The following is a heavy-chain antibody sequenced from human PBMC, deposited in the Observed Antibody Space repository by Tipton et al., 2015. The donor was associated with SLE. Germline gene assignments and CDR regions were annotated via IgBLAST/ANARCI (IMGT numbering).Heavy chain of an antibody. Sequence: SLRLSCAASGFTFNSYAMHWVRQAPGKGLEWVLVISHDGSKKDYVDSVKGRFTISRDNSKNTLYLQMNSLRAEDTAVYYCAREFNTGVDMDYPGMDVWGLGTTVTVSS. CDR2: ISHDGSKK. D-gene: IGHD5-24*01. V-gene: IGHV3-30*04. CDR3: AREFNTGVDMDYPGMDV. J-gene: IGHJ6*02. CDR1: GFTFNSYA.